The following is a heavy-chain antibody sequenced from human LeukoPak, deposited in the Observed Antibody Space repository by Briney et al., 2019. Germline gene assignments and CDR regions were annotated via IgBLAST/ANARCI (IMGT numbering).Heavy chain of an antibody. D-gene: IGHD2-2*01. Sequence: GASVKVSCKASGYTFTSYYMHWVRQAPGQGLEWMGIINPSGGSTSYAQKFQGRVTMTRDMSTSTVYMEVSSLRSEDTAVYYCARGIVVVPAAMESWFDPWGQGTLVTVSS. J-gene: IGHJ5*02. V-gene: IGHV1-46*01. CDR2: INPSGGST. CDR3: ARGIVVVPAAMESWFDP. CDR1: GYTFTSYY.